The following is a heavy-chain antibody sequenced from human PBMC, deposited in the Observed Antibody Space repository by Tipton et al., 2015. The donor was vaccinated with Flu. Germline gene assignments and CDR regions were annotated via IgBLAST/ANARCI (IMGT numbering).Heavy chain of an antibody. Sequence: SLRLSCAASAFTFGDYWMSWVRQAPGKGLEWVANIKQDGSAMYYLDSVKGRFTISRDNSNNALYLLITSLRPEDTAVYYCAKDGWDSSGWYPFDHWGQGTLVTVSA. CDR3: AKDGWDSSGWYPFDH. J-gene: IGHJ4*02. D-gene: IGHD6-19*01. CDR2: IKQDGSAM. CDR1: AFTFGDYW. V-gene: IGHV3-7*01.